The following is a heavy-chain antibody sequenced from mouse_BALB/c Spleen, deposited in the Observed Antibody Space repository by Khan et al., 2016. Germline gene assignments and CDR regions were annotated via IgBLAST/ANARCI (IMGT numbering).Heavy chain of an antibody. V-gene: IGHV3-2*02. Sequence: EVQLQESGPGLVKPSQSLSLTCTVTGYSITSDYAWNWIRQFPGNKLEWIGYISYSGSTSYNPSLKSRISITRDTSKNQFFLQLNSVTTEDTATYYCATYYYGSSHYAMDYWGQGTSVTVSS. CDR3: ATYYYGSSHYAMDY. D-gene: IGHD1-1*01. J-gene: IGHJ4*01. CDR1: GYSITSDYA. CDR2: ISYSGST.